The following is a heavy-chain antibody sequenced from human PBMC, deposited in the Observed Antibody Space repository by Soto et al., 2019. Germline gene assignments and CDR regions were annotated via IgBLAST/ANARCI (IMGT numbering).Heavy chain of an antibody. D-gene: IGHD1-26*01. Sequence: QVQLVQSGAEVKKPGSSVKVSCKASGGTFSSYAISWVRQAPGQGLEWMGGIIPIFGTADYAQKYQGRVTIPADEYTSTAYMELSSLRSEDTAVYYCASHSGSSPEGRYYYGMDVWGQGTTVTVSS. V-gene: IGHV1-69*12. CDR2: IIPIFGTA. J-gene: IGHJ6*02. CDR3: ASHSGSSPEGRYYYGMDV. CDR1: GGTFSSYA.